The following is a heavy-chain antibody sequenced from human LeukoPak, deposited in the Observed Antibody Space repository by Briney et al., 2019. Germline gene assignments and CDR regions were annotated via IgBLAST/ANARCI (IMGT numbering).Heavy chain of an antibody. CDR3: ARDFRPFVVVPAAMSWGLDY. CDR2: INQDGSGK. D-gene: IGHD2-2*01. V-gene: IGHV3-7*01. Sequence: PGGSLRLSCAGSGFIFSNFWMNWVRQAPGKGLEWVGAINQDGSGKFYVDSVKGRFTISRDNAKNSLYLQMNSLRAEDTAVYYCARDFRPFVVVPAAMSWGLDYWGQGTLVTVSS. CDR1: GFIFSNFW. J-gene: IGHJ4*02.